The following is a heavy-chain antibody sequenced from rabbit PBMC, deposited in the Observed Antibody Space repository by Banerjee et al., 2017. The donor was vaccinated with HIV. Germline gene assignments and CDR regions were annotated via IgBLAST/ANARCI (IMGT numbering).Heavy chain of an antibody. V-gene: IGHV1S40*01. J-gene: IGHJ4*01. CDR3: ARYAGYSDGGGAHNL. CDR2: IYTSSGNT. Sequence: QSLEESGGDLVKPGASLTLTCTASGFSLSNNYVMCWVRQAPGKGLEWIACIYTSSGNTDYASWAKGRFTISKTSSTTVTLLLTSLTAADTATYFCARYAGYSDGGGAHNLWGPGTLVTVS. CDR1: GFSLSNNYV. D-gene: IGHD7-1*01.